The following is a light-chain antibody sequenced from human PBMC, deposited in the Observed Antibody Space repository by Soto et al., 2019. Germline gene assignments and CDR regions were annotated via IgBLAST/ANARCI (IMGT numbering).Light chain of an antibody. Sequence: QSALTQPASVSGSPGQSITISCSGDNRDLGGFKFVSWYQHHPGKAPKLIIYEVSNRPSGVSTRFSGSKSGNTPSLTISGLKAEDEADYYFSTYTSTTTWVFGGGTKLTVL. CDR3: STYTSTTTWV. CDR1: NRDLGGFKF. V-gene: IGLV2-14*01. CDR2: EVS. J-gene: IGLJ3*02.